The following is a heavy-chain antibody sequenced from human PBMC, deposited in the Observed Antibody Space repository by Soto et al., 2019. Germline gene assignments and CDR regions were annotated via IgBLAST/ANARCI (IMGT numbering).Heavy chain of an antibody. CDR1: GFTFSSYA. CDR2: ISYDGSDK. Sequence: SLRLSCAASGFTFSSYAMHWVRQAPGKGLEWVALISYDGSDKDYADSVKGRFTISRDNSRNTLLLQMTSLRAEDTAVYYCARDYYKYYDCSGYYLSPAFCGQGTLVTVS. CDR3: ARDYYKYYDCSGYYLSPAF. J-gene: IGHJ4*02. D-gene: IGHD3-22*01. V-gene: IGHV3-30-3*01.